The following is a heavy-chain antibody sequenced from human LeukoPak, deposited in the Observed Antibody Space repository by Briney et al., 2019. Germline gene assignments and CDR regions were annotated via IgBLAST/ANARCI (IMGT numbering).Heavy chain of an antibody. CDR3: ARSYDSRGYFYYGMDV. J-gene: IGHJ6*02. V-gene: IGHV4-59*01. Sequence: SETLSLTCTVSGGSISTYYWSWIRQPPGKGLEWIAYIYYSGTTDYNPSLKSRVTITLDTSKNQFSLTLSSVTAADTAVYYCARSYDSRGYFYYGMDVWGQGTTVTVSS. D-gene: IGHD3-22*01. CDR1: GGSISTYY. CDR2: IYYSGTT.